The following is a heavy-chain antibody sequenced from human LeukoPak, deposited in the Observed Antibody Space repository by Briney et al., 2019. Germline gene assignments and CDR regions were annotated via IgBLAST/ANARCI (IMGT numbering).Heavy chain of an antibody. D-gene: IGHD4-17*01. Sequence: SETLSLTCAVYGGSFSGYYWSWIRQPPGKGLEWIGEINHSGSTNYNPSLKSRVTISVDTSKNQFSLKLSSVTAADTAVYYRARPMTTVTTDDAFDIWGQGTMVTVSS. CDR1: GGSFSGYY. J-gene: IGHJ3*02. V-gene: IGHV4-34*01. CDR3: ARPMTTVTTDDAFDI. CDR2: INHSGST.